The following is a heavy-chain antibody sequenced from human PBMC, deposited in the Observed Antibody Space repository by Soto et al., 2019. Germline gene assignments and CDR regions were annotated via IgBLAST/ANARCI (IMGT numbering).Heavy chain of an antibody. CDR3: ATSFGSGYRAFDY. J-gene: IGHJ4*02. CDR1: GDTFNFYT. Sequence: QVQLVQSGAEVKKPGSSVKVSCKASGDTFNFYTINWVRQAPGLGLEWMGRFNPILSMSNSALRFQGRVTLTADKSTSTAYMGLSSLRSDATAVYYCATSFGSGYRAFDYWGQGVLVTVSS. CDR2: FNPILSMS. D-gene: IGHD3-10*01. V-gene: IGHV1-69*02.